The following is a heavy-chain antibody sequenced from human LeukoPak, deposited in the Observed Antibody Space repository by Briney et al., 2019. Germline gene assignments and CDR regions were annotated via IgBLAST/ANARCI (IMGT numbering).Heavy chain of an antibody. CDR3: ARVYSGSLTDAFDI. J-gene: IGHJ3*02. V-gene: IGHV4-59*01. D-gene: IGHD1-26*01. CDR1: GGSISSYY. CDR2: IYYSGST. Sequence: PSETLSLTCTVSGGSISSYYWSWIRQPPGKGLEWIGYIYYSGSTNYNPSLKSRVTISVDTSKNQFSLKLSSVTAADTAVYYCARVYSGSLTDAFDIWGQGTMVTVSS.